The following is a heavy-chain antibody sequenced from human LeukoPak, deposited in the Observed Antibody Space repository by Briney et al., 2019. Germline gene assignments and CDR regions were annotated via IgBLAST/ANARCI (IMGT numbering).Heavy chain of an antibody. CDR3: ARQTGSGLFILP. J-gene: IGHJ4*02. CDR1: GGSIRGYY. V-gene: IGHV4-59*08. CDR2: IYSSGST. D-gene: IGHD3/OR15-3a*01. Sequence: SETLSLTCNVSGGSIRGYYWSWIRQPPGKGLEWIGYIYSSGSTNYNPSLKSRVTMSVDTSKNQFSLKLTSVTAADTAVYYCARQTGSGLFILPGGQGTLVTVSS.